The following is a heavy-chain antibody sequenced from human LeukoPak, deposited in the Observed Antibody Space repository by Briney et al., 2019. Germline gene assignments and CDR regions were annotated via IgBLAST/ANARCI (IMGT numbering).Heavy chain of an antibody. CDR3: AKDGSWSCTD. CDR1: GFTFDNYA. Sequence: PGRSLRLSCAPSGFTFDNYAMHWVRQGPGKGLEWVSYIAHHGSNKYYADSVKGRFTISRDNSKRTLYLQMNSLRADDTAVYYCAKDGSWSCTDWGQGTLVTVSS. D-gene: IGHD2-8*02. CDR2: IAHHGSNK. J-gene: IGHJ4*02. V-gene: IGHV3-30*18.